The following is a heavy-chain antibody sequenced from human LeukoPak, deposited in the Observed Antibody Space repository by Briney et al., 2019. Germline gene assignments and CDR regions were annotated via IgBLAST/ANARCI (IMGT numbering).Heavy chain of an antibody. J-gene: IGHJ4*02. CDR2: INPSFNPGVDVT. V-gene: IGHV1-46*01. CDR1: GYTFSSYH. CDR3: ARDYSNHFDY. Sequence: ASVKVSCKASGYTFSSYHIHWVRQAPGQGLEWIGKINPSFNPGVDVTSYAQKFQGRVTMTRDISTNTVYMELSSLRSEDTAVYYCARDYSNHFDYWGQGTLVTVPS. D-gene: IGHD4-11*01.